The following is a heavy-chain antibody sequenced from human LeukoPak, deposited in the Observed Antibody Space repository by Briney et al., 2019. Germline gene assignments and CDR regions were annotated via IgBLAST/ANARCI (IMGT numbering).Heavy chain of an antibody. Sequence: SETLSLTCTVSGGSISSYYWSWIRQPPGKGLEWIGYIYYSGSTNYNPSLKSRVTISVDTSKNQFSLKLSSVTAADTAVYYCASELRDIVVVVAATPFDYWGQGTLVTVSS. J-gene: IGHJ4*02. CDR2: IYYSGST. D-gene: IGHD2-15*01. CDR3: ASELRDIVVVVAATPFDY. CDR1: GGSISSYY. V-gene: IGHV4-59*08.